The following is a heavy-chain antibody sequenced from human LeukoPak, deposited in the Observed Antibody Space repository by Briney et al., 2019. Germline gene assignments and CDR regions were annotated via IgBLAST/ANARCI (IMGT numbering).Heavy chain of an antibody. CDR3: ARGRVRAAAGTFSFDY. CDR1: GCTLNELS. V-gene: IGHV1-24*01. Sequence: ASVKVSCKVSGCTLNELSMHWVRQAPGKGLEWMGGFDPEHGGMIYAHKFQGRVTMAEHTSTDKAYMALSSLRYEDTAVYYCARGRVRAAAGTFSFDYWGQGTLVTVSS. CDR2: FDPEHGGM. J-gene: IGHJ4*02. D-gene: IGHD6-13*01.